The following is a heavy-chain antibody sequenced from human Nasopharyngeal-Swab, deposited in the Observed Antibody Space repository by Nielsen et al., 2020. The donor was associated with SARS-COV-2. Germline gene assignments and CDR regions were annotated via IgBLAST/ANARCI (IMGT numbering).Heavy chain of an antibody. Sequence: WIRQPPGKGLEWVSSISSSSSYIYYADSVKGRFTISRDNAKNSLYLQMNSLRAEDTAVYYCARDGLDYDFWSAYSMDVWGQGTTV. J-gene: IGHJ6*02. CDR3: ARDGLDYDFWSAYSMDV. CDR2: ISSSSSYI. V-gene: IGHV3-21*01. D-gene: IGHD3-3*01.